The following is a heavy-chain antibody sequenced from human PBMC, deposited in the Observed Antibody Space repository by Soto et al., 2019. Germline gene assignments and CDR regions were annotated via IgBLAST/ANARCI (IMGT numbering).Heavy chain of an antibody. D-gene: IGHD6-13*01. V-gene: IGHV3-33*01. CDR3: ARDREQQLAADS. CDR1: GFTFSNYG. Sequence: QVQLVESGGGVVQPGRSLRLSCAASGFTFSNYGMHWVRQAPGKGLQWVAVIWYDGSVTDYAESVKGRITISRDNSKNTVYLQMNSLRAEDTAVYYCARDREQQLAADSWGQGTLVTVSS. CDR2: IWYDGSVT. J-gene: IGHJ4*02.